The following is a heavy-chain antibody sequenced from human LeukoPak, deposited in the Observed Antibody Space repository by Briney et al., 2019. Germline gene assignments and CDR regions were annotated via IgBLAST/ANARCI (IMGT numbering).Heavy chain of an antibody. Sequence: GGSLRLSCAASGFTFSSYSMNWVRQAPGKGLEWVSSISSSSSYIYYADSVKGRFTISRDNAKNTLYLQMNSLRAEDTAVYYCARDRAYYFGSGDVGYWGQGTLVTVSS. CDR1: GFTFSSYS. V-gene: IGHV3-21*01. CDR3: ARDRAYYFGSGDVGY. D-gene: IGHD3-10*01. CDR2: ISSSSSYI. J-gene: IGHJ4*02.